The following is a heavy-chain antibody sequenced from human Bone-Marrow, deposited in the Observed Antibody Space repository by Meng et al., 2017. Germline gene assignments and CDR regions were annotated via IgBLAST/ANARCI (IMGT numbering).Heavy chain of an antibody. CDR3: ARGPYDYVWGSYRPLGIGTFDY. J-gene: IGHJ4*02. V-gene: IGHV4-34*01. Sequence: VPLQQWGAGLLKPSEILSLPGACHGGPFSGYDWSWIRQPPGKGLEWIGEINHSGSTNYNPSLKSRVTISVDTSKNQFSLKLSSVTAADTAVYYCARGPYDYVWGSYRPLGIGTFDYWGQGTLVTVSS. CDR2: INHSGST. D-gene: IGHD3-16*02. CDR1: GGPFSGYD.